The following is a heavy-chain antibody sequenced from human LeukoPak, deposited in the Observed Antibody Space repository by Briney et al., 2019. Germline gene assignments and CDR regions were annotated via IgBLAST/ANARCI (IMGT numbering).Heavy chain of an antibody. CDR2: MNPNSGNT. J-gene: IGHJ6*03. V-gene: IGHV1-8*01. Sequence: ASVKVSCKASGYTFTSYDINWVRQATRQGLEWMGWMNPNSGNTGYAQKFQGRVTMTRNTSISTAYMELSSLRSEDTAVYYCARSAARREANYYYYMDVWGKGTTVTVSS. CDR3: ARSAARREANYYYYMDV. CDR1: GYTFTSYD. D-gene: IGHD6-6*01.